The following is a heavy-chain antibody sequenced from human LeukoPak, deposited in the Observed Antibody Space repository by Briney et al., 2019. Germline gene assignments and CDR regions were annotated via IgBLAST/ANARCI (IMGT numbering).Heavy chain of an antibody. CDR2: INHSGST. J-gene: IGHJ3*02. CDR3: ARGAPRYYDSSGYMRYAFDI. V-gene: IGHV4-34*01. Sequence: SETLSLTCAVYVGSFSGYYWSWIRQPPGEGLEWIGEINHSGSTNYNPSLKSRVTISVDTSKNQFSLKLSSVTAADTAVYYCARGAPRYYDSSGYMRYAFDIWGQGTMVTVSS. D-gene: IGHD3-22*01. CDR1: VGSFSGYY.